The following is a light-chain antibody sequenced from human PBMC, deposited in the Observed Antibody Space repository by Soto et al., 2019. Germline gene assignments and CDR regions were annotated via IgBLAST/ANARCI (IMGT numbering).Light chain of an antibody. V-gene: IGLV2-11*01. CDR1: SSDVGGYKY. J-gene: IGLJ1*01. CDR2: DVD. Sequence: QYALTQPRSVSASPGQSVTISCTGTSSDVGGYKYVSWYQNHPGKAPKLMIYDVDQRPSGVPDRFSGSKSGNTASLTISGLQAEDEADYYCCSYAGSYTFYVFGTGTKVTVL. CDR3: CSYAGSYTFYV.